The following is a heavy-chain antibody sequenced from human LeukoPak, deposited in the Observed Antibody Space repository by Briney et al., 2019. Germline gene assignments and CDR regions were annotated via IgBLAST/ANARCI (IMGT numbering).Heavy chain of an antibody. CDR1: GFTFSNYD. D-gene: IGHD4-23*01. V-gene: IGHV3-23*01. CDR2: ISGSGGST. J-gene: IGHJ4*02. CDR3: ASSRWYANFDY. Sequence: GGSLRLSCAASGFTFSNYDMSWVRQAPGKGLEWVSAISGSGGSTYYADSVKGRFTISRDNSKNTLYLQMNSLRADDTAVYYCASSRWYANFDYWGQGTLVTVSS.